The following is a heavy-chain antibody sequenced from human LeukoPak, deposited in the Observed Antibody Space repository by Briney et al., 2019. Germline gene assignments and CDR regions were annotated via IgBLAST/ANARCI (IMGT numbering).Heavy chain of an antibody. D-gene: IGHD1-26*01. J-gene: IGHJ4*02. Sequence: GESLKISCKGSGYSFTSYWIGWVRQMPGKGLEWMGIIYPGDSDTRYSPSFQGQVTISADKSISTAYLQWSSLKASDTAMHYCARHPGSPINPYYFDYWGQGTLVTVSS. CDR1: GYSFTSYW. CDR2: IYPGDSDT. V-gene: IGHV5-51*01. CDR3: ARHPGSPINPYYFDY.